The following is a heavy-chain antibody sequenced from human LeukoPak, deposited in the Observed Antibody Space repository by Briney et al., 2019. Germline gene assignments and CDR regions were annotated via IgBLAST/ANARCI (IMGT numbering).Heavy chain of an antibody. CDR1: GGSISSHY. CDR3: ARAIMVGTTPFDY. CDR2: ISYSGST. Sequence: SETLSLTCTVSGGSISSHYWSWIRQPPGKGLEWIGHISYSGSTNYNPSLKSRVTISIDTSKNQFSLKLSSVTAADTAVYYCARAIMVGTTPFDYWGQGTLVTVSS. V-gene: IGHV4-59*11. J-gene: IGHJ4*02. D-gene: IGHD1-26*01.